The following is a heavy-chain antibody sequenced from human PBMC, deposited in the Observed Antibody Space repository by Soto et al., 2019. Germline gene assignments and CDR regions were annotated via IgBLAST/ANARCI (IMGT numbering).Heavy chain of an antibody. J-gene: IGHJ4*02. Sequence: ASVKVSCKASGYTFTSYAMHWVRQAPGQRLEWMGWINAGNGNTKYSQKFQGRVTITRDTSASTAYMELSSLRSEDTAVDYCETIPAPPASTTAMAVLNFDFWGQGTLVTLSS. D-gene: IGHD5-18*01. CDR3: ETIPAPPASTTAMAVLNFDF. CDR1: GYTFTSYA. CDR2: INAGNGNT. V-gene: IGHV1-3*01.